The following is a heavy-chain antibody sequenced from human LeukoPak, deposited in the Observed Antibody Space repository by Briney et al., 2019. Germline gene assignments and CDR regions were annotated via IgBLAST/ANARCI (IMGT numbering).Heavy chain of an antibody. CDR1: GFTLSSYW. CDR3: ARYATSSGSRWLEP. D-gene: IGHD6-19*01. J-gene: IGHJ5*02. Sequence: GGSLRLSCAASGFTLSSYWMSWARQAPGKGLEWVAHIKQDGSDKYYVDSVKGRFTISRDNAKNSLYLQMNSLRAEDTAVYYCARYATSSGSRWLEPWGQGTLVTVSS. CDR2: IKQDGSDK. V-gene: IGHV3-7*01.